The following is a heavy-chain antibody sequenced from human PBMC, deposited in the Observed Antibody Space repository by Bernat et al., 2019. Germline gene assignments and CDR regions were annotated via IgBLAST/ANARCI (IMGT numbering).Heavy chain of an antibody. CDR1: GFTFSSYS. CDR2: ISSSSSYI. Sequence: EVQLVESGGGLVKPGGSLRLSCAASGFTFSSYSMNWVRQAPGKGLEWVSSISSSSSYIYYADSVKGRFTISRDNAKNSLYLQMNGLRAEDTAVYYCARSPSSYGDSSWGQGTLVTVSS. J-gene: IGHJ4*02. D-gene: IGHD4-17*01. V-gene: IGHV3-21*01. CDR3: ARSPSSYGDSS.